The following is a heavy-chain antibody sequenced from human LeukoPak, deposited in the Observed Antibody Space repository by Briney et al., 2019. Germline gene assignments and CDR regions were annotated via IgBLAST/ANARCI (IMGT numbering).Heavy chain of an antibody. CDR2: IHHSEST. V-gene: IGHV4-38-2*02. CDR1: GYSISSGYY. D-gene: IGHD4-23*01. J-gene: IGHJ4*02. Sequence: SETLSLTCSVSGYSISSGYYWGWIRQSPGKGLEWIGTIHHSESTDYNPSLKSRVTISLHPSKNQFSLKLSSVTAADTAVYYCARDGGNTGAYWGQGTLVTVSS. CDR3: ARDGGNTGAY.